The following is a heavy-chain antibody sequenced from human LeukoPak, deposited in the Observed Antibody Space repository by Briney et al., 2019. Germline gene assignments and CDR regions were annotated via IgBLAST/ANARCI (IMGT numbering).Heavy chain of an antibody. Sequence: GASVKVSCKASGHTFTGYYMHWVRQAPGQGLEWMVWINPHSGGTNYAQKFQGRVTMTRDTSISTAYMELSRLRSDDTAVYYCAREDAVGGFDYWGQGTLVTVSS. CDR1: GHTFTGYY. CDR3: AREDAVGGFDY. V-gene: IGHV1-2*02. D-gene: IGHD6-19*01. CDR2: INPHSGGT. J-gene: IGHJ4*02.